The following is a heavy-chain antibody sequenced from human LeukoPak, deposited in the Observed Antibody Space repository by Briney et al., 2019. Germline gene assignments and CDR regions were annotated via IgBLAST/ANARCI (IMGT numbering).Heavy chain of an antibody. J-gene: IGHJ4*02. CDR2: IYYSGST. Sequence: SETLSLTCTVSGGSISSSSYYWGWIRQPPGKGLEWIGSIYYSGSTYYNPSLKSRVTISVDTSKNQFSLKLSSVTAADTAVYYCARHGLEDYDSSGYYLGVWGQGTLVTVSS. V-gene: IGHV4-39*01. CDR3: ARHGLEDYDSSGYYLGV. D-gene: IGHD3-22*01. CDR1: GGSISSSSYY.